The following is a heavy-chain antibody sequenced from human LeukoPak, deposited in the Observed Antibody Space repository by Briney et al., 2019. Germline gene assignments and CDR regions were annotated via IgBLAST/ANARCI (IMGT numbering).Heavy chain of an antibody. CDR2: ISGSGGST. V-gene: IGHV3-23*01. D-gene: IGHD6-6*01. Sequence: GGSLRLSCAASGFTFSSFAMSWVRQAPGKGLEWVSAISGSGGSTYYADSVKGRFTISRDNSKNTLYLQMNSLRAEDTAVYYCAKDLTARPRAFDYWGQGTLVTVSS. CDR3: AKDLTARPRAFDY. CDR1: GFTFSSFA. J-gene: IGHJ4*02.